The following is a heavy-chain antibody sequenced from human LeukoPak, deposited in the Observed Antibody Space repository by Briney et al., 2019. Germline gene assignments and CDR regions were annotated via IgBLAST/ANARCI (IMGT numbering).Heavy chain of an antibody. J-gene: IGHJ4*02. D-gene: IGHD6-19*01. Sequence: GASVKVSCKASGGTFSSYAISWVRQAPGQGLEWMGGIIPIFGTANYAQKFQGRVTITTDESTSTAYMELSSLRSEDTAVYYCARSGTVAGRVRFDYWGQGTLVTVSS. CDR1: GGTFSSYA. CDR3: ARSGTVAGRVRFDY. CDR2: IIPIFGTA. V-gene: IGHV1-69*05.